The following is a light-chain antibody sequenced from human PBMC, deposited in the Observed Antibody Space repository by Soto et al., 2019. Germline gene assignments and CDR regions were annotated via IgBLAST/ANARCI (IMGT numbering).Light chain of an antibody. CDR1: SSNIGNNF. CDR2: DNN. V-gene: IGLV1-51*01. CDR3: GTWDTSLSAAV. J-gene: IGLJ1*01. Sequence: QSVLTQPPSVSAALGQKVTISCSGSSSNIGNNFVSWYQQLPGTAPNLLTYDNNRRPSRIPDRFSGSKSGTSATLGITGIQTGDEADYYCGTWDTSLSAAVFGTGTKVTVL.